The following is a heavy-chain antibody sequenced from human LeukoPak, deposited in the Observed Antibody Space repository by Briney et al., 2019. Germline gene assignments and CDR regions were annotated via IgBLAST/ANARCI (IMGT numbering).Heavy chain of an antibody. Sequence: QSGGSLRLSCAASGFTFSSYSMNWVRQAPGKGLEWVAVIWYDGSNKYYADSVKGRFTISRDNSKNTLYLQMNSLRAEDTAVYYCARDSGSGWYNYYGMDVWGQGTTVTVSS. D-gene: IGHD6-19*01. V-gene: IGHV3-33*08. J-gene: IGHJ6*02. CDR1: GFTFSSYS. CDR3: ARDSGSGWYNYYGMDV. CDR2: IWYDGSNK.